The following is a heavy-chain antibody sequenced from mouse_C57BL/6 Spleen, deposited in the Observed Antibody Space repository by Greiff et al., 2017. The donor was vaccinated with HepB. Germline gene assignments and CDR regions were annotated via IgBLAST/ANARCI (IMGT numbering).Heavy chain of an antibody. D-gene: IGHD2-1*01. CDR1: GFTFSDYG. Sequence: EVNLVESGGGLVKPGGSLKLSCAASGFTFSDYGMHWVRQAPEKGLEWVAYISSGSSTIYYADTVKGRFTISRDNAKNTLFLQMTSLRSEDTAMYYCARGGNYGGYAMDYWGQGTSVTVSS. J-gene: IGHJ4*01. CDR2: ISSGSSTI. CDR3: ARGGNYGGYAMDY. V-gene: IGHV5-17*01.